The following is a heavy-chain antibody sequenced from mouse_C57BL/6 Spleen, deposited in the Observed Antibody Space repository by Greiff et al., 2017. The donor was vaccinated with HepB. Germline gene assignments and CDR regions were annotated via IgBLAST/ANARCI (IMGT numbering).Heavy chain of an antibody. Sequence: LVESGPGLVKPSQSLSLTCSVTGYSITSGYYWNWIRQFPGNKLEWMGYISYDGSNNYNPSLKNRISITRDTSKNQFFLKLNSVTTEDTATYYCARDNDYDEGAWFAYWGQGTLVTVSA. D-gene: IGHD2-4*01. J-gene: IGHJ3*01. CDR3: ARDNDYDEGAWFAY. V-gene: IGHV3-6*01. CDR1: GYSITSGYY. CDR2: ISYDGSN.